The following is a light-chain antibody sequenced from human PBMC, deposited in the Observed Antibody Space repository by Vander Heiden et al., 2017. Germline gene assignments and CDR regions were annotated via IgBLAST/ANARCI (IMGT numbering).Light chain of an antibody. CDR1: QSVSSN. Sequence: EIVMTQSPGPLSVSPGERVTLSCRASQSVSSNLAWYQQKPGQAPRLLIHSAYNRATGIPARFSGSGSGTEFTLTISSLQSEDFAVYYCQHYNNWPPMYSFGQGTKLEIK. V-gene: IGKV3-15*01. J-gene: IGKJ2*01. CDR3: QHYNNWPPMYS. CDR2: SAY.